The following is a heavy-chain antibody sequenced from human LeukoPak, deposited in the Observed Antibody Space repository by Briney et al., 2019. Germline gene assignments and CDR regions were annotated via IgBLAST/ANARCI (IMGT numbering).Heavy chain of an antibody. CDR3: VKSGGYGLINY. V-gene: IGHV4-39*01. D-gene: IGHD1-26*01. J-gene: IGHJ4*02. Sequence: SETLSLTCAVSGASISGSGYYLGWIRQPPGKGLEWIGNIYYTGSTYYNASLQSRVTISIDTSKNQFSLRLNSVTAADTAMYYCVKSGGYGLINYWGQGTLVTVSS. CDR2: IYYTGST. CDR1: GASISGSGYY.